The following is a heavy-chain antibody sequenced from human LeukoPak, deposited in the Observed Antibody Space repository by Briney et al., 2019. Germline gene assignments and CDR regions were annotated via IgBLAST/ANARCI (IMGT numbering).Heavy chain of an antibody. Sequence: HGESLKISCKGSGYSFTNYWIAWVRQTPGKGLEWMGIIYPGDSDTRYSPSFQGQVTISADKSFSTAYLQWSSLKALDTAIYYCARGMTSFDYWAQGTLVTVSS. J-gene: IGHJ4*02. CDR1: GYSFTNYW. CDR2: IYPGDSDT. V-gene: IGHV5-51*01. CDR3: ARGMTSFDY. D-gene: IGHD1-14*01.